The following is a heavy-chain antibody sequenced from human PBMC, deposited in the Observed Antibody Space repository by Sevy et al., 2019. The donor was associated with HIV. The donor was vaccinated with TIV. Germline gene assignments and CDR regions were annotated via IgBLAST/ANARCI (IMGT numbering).Heavy chain of an antibody. J-gene: IGHJ6*02. V-gene: IGHV1-58*01. Sequence: ASVRVSCKASGFTFTSSAVQWVRQARGQRLEWIGWIVVGSGNINYEQKFQERVTITRDMSTSTDYMELSSLRSEDTAVYYCAADDIAVTGTGADYYGMDIWGQGTTVTVSS. CDR1: GFTFTSSA. CDR3: AADDIAVTGTGADYYGMDI. CDR2: IVVGSGNI. D-gene: IGHD6-19*01.